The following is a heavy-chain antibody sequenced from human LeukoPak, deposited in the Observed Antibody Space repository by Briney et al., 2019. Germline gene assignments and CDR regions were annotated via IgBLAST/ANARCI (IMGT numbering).Heavy chain of an antibody. J-gene: IGHJ3*02. V-gene: IGHV1-2*02. D-gene: IGHD4-17*01. Sequence: GASVKVSCKASGYTFTGYYMHWVRQAPGQGLEWMGWINPNSGGTNYAQKFQGRVTMTRDTSISTAYMELSRLRSDDTAVYYCARDFDTVTTPDAFDIWGQGTMVTVSS. CDR3: ARDFDTVTTPDAFDI. CDR2: INPNSGGT. CDR1: GYTFTGYY.